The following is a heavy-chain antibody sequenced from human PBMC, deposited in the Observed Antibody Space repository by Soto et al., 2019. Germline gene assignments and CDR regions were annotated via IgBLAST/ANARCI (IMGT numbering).Heavy chain of an antibody. CDR2: IIPIFGTA. D-gene: IGHD6-13*01. J-gene: IGHJ6*02. V-gene: IGHV1-69*13. Sequence: VKVSCKASVGTFSSYAISWVRQAPGQGLEWMGGIIPIFGTANYAQKFQGRVTITADESTSTAYMELSSLRSEDTAVYYCARDDEQQLVLDYYGMDVWGQGTTVTVSS. CDR1: VGTFSSYA. CDR3: ARDDEQQLVLDYYGMDV.